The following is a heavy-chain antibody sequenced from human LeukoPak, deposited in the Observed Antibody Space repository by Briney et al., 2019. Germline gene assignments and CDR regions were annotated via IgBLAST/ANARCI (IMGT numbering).Heavy chain of an antibody. CDR1: GYSFTSYD. J-gene: IGHJ4*02. CDR3: ARGSIAAMVRREGFDY. Sequence: GASVKVSCKASGYSFTSYDISWVRQATGQGLEWMGWMNPNRGNTGYAQKFQGRVTWTRNTSISTAYMELSSLRSEDSAVYYCARGSIAAMVRREGFDYWGQGTQVTVSS. CDR2: MNPNRGNT. V-gene: IGHV1-8*01. D-gene: IGHD3-10*01.